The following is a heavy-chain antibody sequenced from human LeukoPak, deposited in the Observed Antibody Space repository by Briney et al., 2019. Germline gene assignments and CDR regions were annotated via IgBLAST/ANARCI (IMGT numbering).Heavy chain of an antibody. CDR2: ISGSGGST. CDR1: GFTFSSYA. D-gene: IGHD3-3*01. V-gene: IGHV3-23*01. Sequence: GGSLRLPCAASGFTFSSYAMSWVLQAPGKGLEWVSAISGSGGSTYYADSVKGRFTISRDNSKNTLYLQMNSLRAEDTAVYYCAREVGVSYYDFWSGYLDYWGQGTLVTVSS. J-gene: IGHJ4*02. CDR3: AREVGVSYYDFWSGYLDY.